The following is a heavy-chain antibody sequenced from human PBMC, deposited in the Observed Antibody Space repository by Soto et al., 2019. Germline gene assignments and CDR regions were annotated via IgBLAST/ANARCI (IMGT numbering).Heavy chain of an antibody. Sequence: QVQLVQSGAEVKKPGSSVKVSCKASGGTFSSYTISWVRQAPGQGLEWMGRIIPILGIANYAQKFQGRVTITADKYKRPAYMELSSLRSEDTAVYYWARGRAGVYDMGVWGKGTTVTVSS. CDR3: ARGRAGVYDMGV. CDR1: GGTFSSYT. CDR2: IIPILGIA. J-gene: IGHJ6*04. V-gene: IGHV1-69*02. D-gene: IGHD1-26*01.